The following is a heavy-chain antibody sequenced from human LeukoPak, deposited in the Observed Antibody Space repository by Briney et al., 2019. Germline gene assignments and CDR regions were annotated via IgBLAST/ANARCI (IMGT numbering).Heavy chain of an antibody. V-gene: IGHV3-64*01. J-gene: IGHJ2*01. D-gene: IGHD5-24*01. CDR2: ISGNGGNT. Sequence: PGGSLRLSCAASAFTFSSFEMTWVRQAPGKGLEYVSGISGNGGNTYYANSVKGRFTISRDNSKHTLYLQMGSLRAEDMAVYYCARSKRWLEHYWYFDLWGRGTLVTVSS. CDR3: ARSKRWLEHYWYFDL. CDR1: AFTFSSFE.